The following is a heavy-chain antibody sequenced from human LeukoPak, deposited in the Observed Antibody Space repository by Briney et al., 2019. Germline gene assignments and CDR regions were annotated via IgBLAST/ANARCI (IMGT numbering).Heavy chain of an antibody. J-gene: IGHJ5*02. CDR1: GYTFTSYW. D-gene: IGHD4-17*01. V-gene: IGHV5-51*03. CDR2: IYPGDSDT. CDR3: ARRSFTTVTTAWFDP. Sequence: GESLRISCTGSGYTFTSYWIGWVRQMPGKGLEWMGIIYPGDSDTKYSPSFQGQVTISADKSISTAYLQWSSLKASDTAMYYCARRSFTTVTTAWFDPWGQGTLVTVSS.